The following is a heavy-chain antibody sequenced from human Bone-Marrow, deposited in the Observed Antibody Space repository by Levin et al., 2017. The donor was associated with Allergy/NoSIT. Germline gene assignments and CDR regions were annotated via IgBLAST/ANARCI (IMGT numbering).Heavy chain of an antibody. J-gene: IGHJ4*01. CDR1: GYTFNAYG. CDR3: ARDRYCGGDCYAGDYFDF. V-gene: IGHV1-18*01. CDR2: ISAFNGDT. D-gene: IGHD2-21*02. Sequence: PGESLKISCKASGYTFNAYGISWVRQAPGQGLEWMGWISAFNGDTNFAQKFQGRVTMTTDTSTSTGYMELRNLRSDDTAVYYCARDRYCGGDCYAGDYFDFWGQGTLVTVSS.